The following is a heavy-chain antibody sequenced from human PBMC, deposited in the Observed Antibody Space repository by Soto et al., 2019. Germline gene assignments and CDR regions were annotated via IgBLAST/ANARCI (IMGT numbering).Heavy chain of an antibody. Sequence: GGSLRLSCAASGFTFSSYWMSWVRQAPGKGLEWVANIKQDGSEKYYVDSVKGRFTISRDNAKNSLYLQMNSLRAEDTAVYYCARVPPTYYYDSSGHGIADDAFDIWGQGTMVTVSS. V-gene: IGHV3-7*05. J-gene: IGHJ3*02. CDR1: GFTFSSYW. CDR2: IKQDGSEK. D-gene: IGHD3-22*01. CDR3: ARVPPTYYYDSSGHGIADDAFDI.